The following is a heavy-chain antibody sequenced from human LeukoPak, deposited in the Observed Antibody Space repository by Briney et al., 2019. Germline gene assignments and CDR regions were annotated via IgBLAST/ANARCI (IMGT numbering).Heavy chain of an antibody. CDR3: ARERGVQIVNPAPHWFGP. J-gene: IGHJ5*02. CDR2: IIPIFGTA. V-gene: IGHV1-69*05. D-gene: IGHD2/OR15-2a*01. Sequence: SVKVSCKASGGTLSSYAISWVRQAPGQGLEWMGGIIPIFGTANYAQKLQGRVTITTDESTSTAYMELSSLRSEDTAVYYCARERGVQIVNPAPHWFGPWGQGTLVTVSS. CDR1: GGTLSSYA.